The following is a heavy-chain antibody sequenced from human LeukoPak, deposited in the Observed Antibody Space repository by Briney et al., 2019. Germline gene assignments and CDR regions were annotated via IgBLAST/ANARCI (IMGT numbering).Heavy chain of an antibody. D-gene: IGHD5-24*01. CDR1: GGSISNYY. J-gene: IGHJ4*02. V-gene: IGHV4-4*07. Sequence: SETLSLTCTVYGGSISNYYWNWIRQPAGKGLELIGRIYTTGSTNYNPSLKSRVTMSVDTSKNQFSLKLSSVTAADTAVYYCAREGSRDGYNCFDYWGQGTLVTVSS. CDR3: AREGSRDGYNCFDY. CDR2: IYTTGST.